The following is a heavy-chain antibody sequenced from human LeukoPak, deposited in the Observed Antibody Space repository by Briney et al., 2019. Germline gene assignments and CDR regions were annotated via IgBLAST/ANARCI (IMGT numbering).Heavy chain of an antibody. Sequence: GGSLRLSCAASGFTFSSYGMHWVRQAPGKGLEWVAVIPYDGSNKYYADSVKGRFTISRDNSKNTLYLQMNSLRAEDTAVYYCAKDLGLRFLRPFYGMDVWGQGTTVTVSS. V-gene: IGHV3-30*18. J-gene: IGHJ6*02. D-gene: IGHD3-16*01. CDR2: IPYDGSNK. CDR1: GFTFSSYG. CDR3: AKDLGLRFLRPFYGMDV.